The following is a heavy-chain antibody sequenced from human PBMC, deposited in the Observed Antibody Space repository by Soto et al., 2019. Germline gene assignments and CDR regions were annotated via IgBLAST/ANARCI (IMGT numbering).Heavy chain of an antibody. J-gene: IGHJ4*01. D-gene: IGHD2-2*01. V-gene: IGHV3-23*01. CDR3: VRKYPGTRPFDY. Sequence: GGSLRLSCTTSGFTFTSYAMNWVRQAPGKGLAWVSAIGTDGNTYYANSVKGRFTISRDNSRTTLYLQMNSLRVEDTALYYCVRKYPGTRPFDYWGQGTLVTVSS. CDR2: IGTDGNT. CDR1: GFTFTSYA.